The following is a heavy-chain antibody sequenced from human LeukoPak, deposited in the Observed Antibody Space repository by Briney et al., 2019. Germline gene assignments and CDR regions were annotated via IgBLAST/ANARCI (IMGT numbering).Heavy chain of an antibody. CDR1: GFTFSDYY. Sequence: GGSLRLSCAASGFTFSDYYMSWIRQAPGKGLEWVSYISSSGSTIYYADSVKGRFTISRGNAKNSLYLQMNSLRAEDTAVYYCARDGLGRYYYDSSGYYFDYWGQGTLVTVSS. D-gene: IGHD3-22*01. CDR3: ARDGLGRYYYDSSGYYFDY. V-gene: IGHV3-11*01. J-gene: IGHJ4*02. CDR2: ISSSGSTI.